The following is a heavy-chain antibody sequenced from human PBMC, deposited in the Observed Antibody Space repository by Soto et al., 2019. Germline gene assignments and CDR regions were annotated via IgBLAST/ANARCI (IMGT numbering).Heavy chain of an antibody. Sequence: ASVKVSCKASGYTFTSYGISWVRQAPGQGLEWMGWISAYNGNTNYAQKLQGRVTMTTDTSTSTAYMELRSLRSDDTAVYYCARDSSRWYGAMYYYYGMDVWGQGTTVTVYS. CDR2: ISAYNGNT. CDR3: ARDSSRWYGAMYYYYGMDV. J-gene: IGHJ6*02. CDR1: GYTFTSYG. D-gene: IGHD6-13*01. V-gene: IGHV1-18*04.